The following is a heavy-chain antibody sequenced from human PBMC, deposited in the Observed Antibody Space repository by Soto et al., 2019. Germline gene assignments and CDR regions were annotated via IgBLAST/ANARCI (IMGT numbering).Heavy chain of an antibody. CDR2: VAYSGST. V-gene: IGHV4-39*02. Sequence: QLQLQESGPGLVKPSETLSLTCSVSGVSVSSRGYYWDWIRQPPGKGLEWIGSVAYSGSTYYNPSLKSRLTISEDRSKNAFSLKLDSMTAADTSVYYCARRRTNTDIRPPRGYYFDFWGLGILVTVSS. CDR1: GVSVSSRGYY. D-gene: IGHD3-10*01. J-gene: IGHJ4*02. CDR3: ARRRTNTDIRPPRGYYFDF.